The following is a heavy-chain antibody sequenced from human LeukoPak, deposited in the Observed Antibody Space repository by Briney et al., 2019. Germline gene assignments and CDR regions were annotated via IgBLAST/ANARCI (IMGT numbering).Heavy chain of an antibody. CDR2: IIPIFGTA. CDR3: ARGGEMATITSY. D-gene: IGHD5-24*01. V-gene: IGHV1-69*13. J-gene: IGHJ4*02. Sequence: SVKVSCKASGGTFSSYAISWVRQAPGQGLEWMGGIIPIFGTANYAQKFQGRVTITADESTSTAYMELSSLRSEDTAVYYCARGGEMATITSYWGQGTLATVSS. CDR1: GGTFSSYA.